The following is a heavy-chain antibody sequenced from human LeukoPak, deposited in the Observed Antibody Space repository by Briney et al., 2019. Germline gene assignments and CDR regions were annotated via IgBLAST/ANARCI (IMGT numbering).Heavy chain of an antibody. CDR3: ARYNDIAVGDSFDV. J-gene: IGHJ3*01. D-gene: IGHD3-9*01. CDR1: GFSFNREW. CDR2: IRYDGGQA. V-gene: IGHV3-7*01. Sequence: GGSLRLSCAASGFSFNREWVVWVRQAPGKGLEWVATIRYDGGQAMYLDSVRGRFTISRDNARSSLYLQVNSLRVEDTAVYYCARYNDIAVGDSFDVWGQGTKVTVSS.